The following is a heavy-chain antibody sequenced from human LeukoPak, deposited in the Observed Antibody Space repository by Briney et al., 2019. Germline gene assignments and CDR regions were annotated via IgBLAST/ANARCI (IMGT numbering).Heavy chain of an antibody. J-gene: IGHJ3*02. Sequence: PGGSLRLSCAASGFTFSSYSMNWVRQAPGKGLEWVSYISSSGSTIYYADSVKGRFTISRDNAKNSLYLQMNSLRAEDTAVYYCARDQYYDFWSGSDAFDIWGQGTMVTVSS. CDR3: ARDQYYDFWSGSDAFDI. CDR2: ISSSGSTI. V-gene: IGHV3-48*04. CDR1: GFTFSSYS. D-gene: IGHD3-3*01.